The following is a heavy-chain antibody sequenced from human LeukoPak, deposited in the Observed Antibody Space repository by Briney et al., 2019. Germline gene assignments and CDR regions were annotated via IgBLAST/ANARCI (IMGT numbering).Heavy chain of an antibody. CDR3: ARLPAGDTAMVPYYYYGMDV. D-gene: IGHD5-18*01. CDR1: GGTFSSYT. Sequence: ASVKVPCKAPGGTFSSYTISWVRQAPGQGLEWMGRIIPILGIANYAQKFQGRVTITADKSTSTAYMELSSLRSEDTAVYYCARLPAGDTAMVPYYYYGMDVWGQGTTVTVSS. V-gene: IGHV1-69*02. CDR2: IIPILGIA. J-gene: IGHJ6*02.